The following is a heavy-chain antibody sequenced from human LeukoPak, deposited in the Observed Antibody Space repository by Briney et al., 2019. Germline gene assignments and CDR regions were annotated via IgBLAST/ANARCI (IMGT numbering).Heavy chain of an antibody. J-gene: IGHJ5*02. Sequence: ASVKVSCKASGYTFTDYYMHWVQQAPGKGLEWMGRVDPEDGETIYAQKFQGRVTMTRNTSISTAYMELSSLRSEDTAVYYCARVVVGGYSGYDHNWFDPWGQGTLVTVSS. V-gene: IGHV1-69-2*01. D-gene: IGHD5-12*01. CDR3: ARVVVGGYSGYDHNWFDP. CDR1: GYTFTDYY. CDR2: VDPEDGET.